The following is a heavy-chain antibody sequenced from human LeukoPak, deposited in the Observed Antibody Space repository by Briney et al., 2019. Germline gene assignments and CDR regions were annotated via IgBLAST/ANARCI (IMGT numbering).Heavy chain of an antibody. Sequence: GGSLRLPCAASGFTVSSNYMNWVRQAPGKGLEWVSVIYSGGSTYYTDSVKGRFTISRDNSKNTLYLQMNSLRVEDTAVYYCARFNYYDSSGHFDYWGQGTLVTVSS. D-gene: IGHD3-22*01. J-gene: IGHJ4*02. CDR1: GFTVSSNY. CDR2: IYSGGST. V-gene: IGHV3-66*01. CDR3: ARFNYYDSSGHFDY.